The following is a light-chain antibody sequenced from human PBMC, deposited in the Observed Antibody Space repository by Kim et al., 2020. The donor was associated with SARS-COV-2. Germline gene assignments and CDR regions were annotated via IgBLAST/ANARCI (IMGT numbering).Light chain of an antibody. CDR3: QQRSNWPT. CDR2: DAS. CDR1: QGVSSY. V-gene: IGKV3D-11*01. J-gene: IGKJ3*01. Sequence: SLSPGERATLSGRASQGVSSYLAWYQQKPGQAPRLLIYDASNRATGIPARFSGSGPGTDFTLTISSLEPEDFAVYYCQQRSNWPTFGPGTKVDIK.